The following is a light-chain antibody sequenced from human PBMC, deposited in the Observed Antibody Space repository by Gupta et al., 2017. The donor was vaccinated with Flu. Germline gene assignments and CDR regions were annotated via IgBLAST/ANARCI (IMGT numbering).Light chain of an antibody. CDR2: ENN. V-gene: IGLV1-51*02. J-gene: IGLJ1*01. CDR1: SSNIGNTY. Sequence: QSVLTQPPSISAAPGQSVTISCSGSSSNIGNTYVSWYQQLPGTAPKLLIYENNKRPSGIPDRFSGSKSGTSAALVITGLQTGDEADYYCGTWDGSLSTDVFGTGTKVTVL. CDR3: GTWDGSLSTDV.